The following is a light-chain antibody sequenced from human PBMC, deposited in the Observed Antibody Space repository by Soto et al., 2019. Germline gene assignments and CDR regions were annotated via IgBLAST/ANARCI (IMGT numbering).Light chain of an antibody. V-gene: IGLV1-47*01. Sequence: QPVLTQPPSASGTPGQRVTISCSGSSSNIGSNYVYWYQQLPGTAPKLLIYRNNQRPSGVPDRFSGSKSGTSASLAISGLRSEDEADYYCAAWDDSLMDVVFGGGTKLTVL. CDR3: AAWDDSLMDVV. CDR2: RNN. CDR1: SSNIGSNY. J-gene: IGLJ2*01.